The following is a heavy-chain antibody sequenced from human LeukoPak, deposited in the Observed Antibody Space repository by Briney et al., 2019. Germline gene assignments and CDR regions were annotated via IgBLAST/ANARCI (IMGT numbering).Heavy chain of an antibody. CDR1: GYTFTSYG. J-gene: IGHJ4*02. V-gene: IGHV1-18*01. CDR3: ARDPPRYSSSWYIDY. Sequence: ASVKVSCKASGYTFTSYGISWVRQAPGQGLEWMGWISAYNGNTNYAQKLQGRVTMTTDTSTSTAYMELRSLRSDDTAVYYCARDPPRYSSSWYIDYWGQGTLVTVSS. CDR2: ISAYNGNT. D-gene: IGHD6-13*01.